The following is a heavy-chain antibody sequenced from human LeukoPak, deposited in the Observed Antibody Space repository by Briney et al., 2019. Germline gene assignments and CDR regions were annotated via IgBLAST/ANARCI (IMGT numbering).Heavy chain of an antibody. CDR3: AKDDAFDI. CDR1: GFTFSSYA. V-gene: IGHV3-9*03. J-gene: IGHJ3*02. CDR2: ISWNSGSI. Sequence: GRSLRLSCAASGFTFSSYAMHWVRQAPGKGLEWVSGISWNSGSIGYADSVKGRFTISRDNAKNSLYLQMNSLRAEDMALYYCAKDDAFDIWGQGTMVTVSS.